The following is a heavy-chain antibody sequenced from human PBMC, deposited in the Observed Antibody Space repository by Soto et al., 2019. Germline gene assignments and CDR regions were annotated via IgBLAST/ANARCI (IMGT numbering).Heavy chain of an antibody. CDR1: GGPVSGGGYY. D-gene: IGHD3-9*01. V-gene: IGHV4-61*08. CDR3: ARVSSEMYYDTLTGHAGYYGMDV. CDR2: IYNSGST. Sequence: NPSETLSLTCTVSGGPVSGGGYYWSWIRQPPGKGLEWMGYIYNSGSTKYNPSLNSRVSISVDTSKSQFSLKLSSVTAADTAVYYCARVSSEMYYDTLTGHAGYYGMDVWGQGTTVTVSS. J-gene: IGHJ6*02.